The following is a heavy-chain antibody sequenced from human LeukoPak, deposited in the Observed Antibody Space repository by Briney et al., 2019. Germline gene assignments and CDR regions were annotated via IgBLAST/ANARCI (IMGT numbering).Heavy chain of an antibody. Sequence: PSETLSLTCTVSGGSISSSSYYWGWIRQPPGKGLEWIGSIYYSGSTYHNPSLKSRVTISVDTSKNQFSLKLSSVTAADTAVYYCARVGDVDTAMVTGSWGQGTLVTVSS. CDR2: IYYSGST. V-gene: IGHV4-39*07. CDR3: ARVGDVDTAMVTGS. J-gene: IGHJ4*02. D-gene: IGHD5-18*01. CDR1: GGSISSSSYY.